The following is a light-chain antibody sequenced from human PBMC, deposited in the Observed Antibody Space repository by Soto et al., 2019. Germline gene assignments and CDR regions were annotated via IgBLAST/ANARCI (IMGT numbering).Light chain of an antibody. V-gene: IGLV2-14*01. CDR3: TSKTSSITYV. Sequence: QSVLTQPASVSGSPGQSITISCTGTSSDVGGYNYVSWYQQHPGKAPKLMIYEVSNRPSGVSNRFSGSKSGNTASLTISGLQAEDEADYYCTSKTSSITYVVGTGTRSPS. CDR2: EVS. J-gene: IGLJ1*01. CDR1: SSDVGGYNY.